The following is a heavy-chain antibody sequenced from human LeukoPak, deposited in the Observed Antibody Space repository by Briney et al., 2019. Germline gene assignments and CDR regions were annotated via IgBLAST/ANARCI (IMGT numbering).Heavy chain of an antibody. D-gene: IGHD1-26*01. CDR2: MNPNSGNT. V-gene: IGHV1-8*02. Sequence: ASVKVSCKASGYTFTTYGISWVRQAPGQGLEWMGWMNPNSGNTGYAQKFQGRVTMTRNTSISTAYMELSSLRSEDTAVYYCARVRGVGATTMYYWGQGTLVTVSS. J-gene: IGHJ4*02. CDR1: GYTFTTYG. CDR3: ARVRGVGATTMYY.